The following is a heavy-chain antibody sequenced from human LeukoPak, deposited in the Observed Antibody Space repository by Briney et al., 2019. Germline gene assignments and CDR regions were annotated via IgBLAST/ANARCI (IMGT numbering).Heavy chain of an antibody. Sequence: SETLSLTCTVSGGSISSGTYYWSWIRQPAGKGLEWIGRIYTSGSTNYNPSLKSRVTISVDKSKNQFSLKLSSVTAADTAVYYCAREGGFVVVTATYYFDYWGQGTLVTVSS. V-gene: IGHV4-61*02. CDR2: IYTSGST. CDR3: AREGGFVVVTATYYFDY. D-gene: IGHD2-21*02. CDR1: GGSISSGTYY. J-gene: IGHJ4*02.